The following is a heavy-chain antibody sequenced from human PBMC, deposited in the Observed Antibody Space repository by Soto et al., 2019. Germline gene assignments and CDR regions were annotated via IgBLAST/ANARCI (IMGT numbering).Heavy chain of an antibody. CDR1: GYTFTSYD. J-gene: IGHJ4*02. Sequence: QVQLAQSGADVKKPGASVKVSCKASGYTFTSYDINWVRQATGQGLEWIGWMSPKTGNTGYAQNFQGRVTMTRNPSISTAYMELSSLTSEDTAVYYCARGPPDWGFDFWGQGTLVPVSS. V-gene: IGHV1-8*01. CDR2: MSPKTGNT. CDR3: ARGPPDWGFDF. D-gene: IGHD7-27*01.